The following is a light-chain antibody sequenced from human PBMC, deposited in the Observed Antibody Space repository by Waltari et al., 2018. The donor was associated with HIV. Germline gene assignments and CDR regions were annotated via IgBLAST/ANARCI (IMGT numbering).Light chain of an antibody. V-gene: IGLV2-14*01. CDR3: SSYTPTSTVV. CDR1: NSDVGGYNY. CDR2: EVT. J-gene: IGLJ2*01. Sequence: QSALTQPASVSGSPGQSITISCIGTNSDVGGYNYVSWYQQHPGKAPKLLIYEVTNRPSGISNLFSGSKSGNTASLTISGLQAEDEADYYCSSYTPTSTVVFGGGTKLTVL.